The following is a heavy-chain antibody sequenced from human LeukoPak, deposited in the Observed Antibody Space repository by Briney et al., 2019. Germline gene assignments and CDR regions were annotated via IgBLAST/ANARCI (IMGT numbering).Heavy chain of an antibody. V-gene: IGHV3-21*01. CDR3: ARDRGSSGWYAIEP. Sequence: KPGGSLRLSCAASGFTFSSYSMNWVRQAPGNGLGWVSSISSSSSYIYYADSVKGRITISRDNSKNTLFLQMTALRAEDTAVYYCARDRGSSGWYAIEPWGQGTMVTVSS. D-gene: IGHD6-19*01. CDR1: GFTFSSYS. J-gene: IGHJ5*02. CDR2: ISSSSSYI.